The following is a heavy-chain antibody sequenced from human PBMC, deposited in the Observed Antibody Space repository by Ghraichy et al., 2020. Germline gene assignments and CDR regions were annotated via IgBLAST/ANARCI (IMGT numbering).Heavy chain of an antibody. V-gene: IGHV3-21*01. D-gene: IGHD6-19*01. Sequence: GGSLRLSCAASGFTFSSYSMNWVRQALGKGLEWVSSISSSSSYIYYADSVKGRFAISRDNAKNSLYLQMNSLRAEDTAVYYCARGPPRIYSSGWYFDYWGQGTLVTVST. CDR1: GFTFSSYS. CDR3: ARGPPRIYSSGWYFDY. J-gene: IGHJ4*02. CDR2: ISSSSSYI.